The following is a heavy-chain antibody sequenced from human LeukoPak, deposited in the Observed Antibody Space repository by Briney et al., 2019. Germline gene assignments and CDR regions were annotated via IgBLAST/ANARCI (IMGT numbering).Heavy chain of an antibody. CDR2: IRYDGGNT. CDR1: GFIFSNYA. V-gene: IGHV3-30*02. Sequence: GGSLRLSCAASGFIFSNYAMQWVRQAPGMGLEWVAFIRYDGGNTYYADSAKGRFTISRDNSKNTLYLQMNSLRAEDTAVYYCAKARSSWYFYWGQGTLVTVSS. D-gene: IGHD6-13*01. J-gene: IGHJ4*02. CDR3: AKARSSWYFY.